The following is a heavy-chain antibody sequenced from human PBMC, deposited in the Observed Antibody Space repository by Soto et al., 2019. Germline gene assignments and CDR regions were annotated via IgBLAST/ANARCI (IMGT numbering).Heavy chain of an antibody. Sequence: DSVMGCCTASGSTFTSYGISWVRQAPGRGLEWMGWISACNGNPCYAQKLQGRVTMTTVTSTSTAYMERRGVRSDDTAVYYCARDYGPDIVLMVYARTFDYYGMDVWGQGTTVTVSS. J-gene: IGHJ6*02. D-gene: IGHD2-8*01. CDR2: ISACNGNP. CDR3: ARDYGPDIVLMVYARTFDYYGMDV. V-gene: IGHV1-18*04. CDR1: GSTFTSYG.